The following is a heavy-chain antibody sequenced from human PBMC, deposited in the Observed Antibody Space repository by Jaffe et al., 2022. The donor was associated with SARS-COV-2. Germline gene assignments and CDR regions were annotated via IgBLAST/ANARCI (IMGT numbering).Heavy chain of an antibody. Sequence: QVQLVESGGGVVQPGRSLRLSCAASGFTFSSYGMHWVRQAPGKGLEWVAVISYDGSNKYYADSVKGRFTISRDNSKNTLYLQMNSLRAEDTAVYYCAKAYRRDGYNSPPQGGMDVWGQGTTVTVSS. CDR2: ISYDGSNK. CDR1: GFTFSSYG. D-gene: IGHD5-12*01. J-gene: IGHJ6*02. V-gene: IGHV3-30*18. CDR3: AKAYRRDGYNSPPQGGMDV.